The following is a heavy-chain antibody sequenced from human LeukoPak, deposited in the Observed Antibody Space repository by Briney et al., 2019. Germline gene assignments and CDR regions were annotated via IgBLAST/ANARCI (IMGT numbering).Heavy chain of an antibody. CDR1: GFTFSSYA. D-gene: IGHD3-3*01. V-gene: IGHV3-30-3*01. Sequence: GGSLRLSCAASGFTFSSYAMHWVRQAPGKGLEWVAVISYDGGNKYYADSVKGRFTISRDNSKNTLYLQMNSLRAEDTAVYYCAREGYYDFWSGCYKNFDYCGQGTLLSVSS. CDR2: ISYDGGNK. J-gene: IGHJ4*02. CDR3: AREGYYDFWSGCYKNFDY.